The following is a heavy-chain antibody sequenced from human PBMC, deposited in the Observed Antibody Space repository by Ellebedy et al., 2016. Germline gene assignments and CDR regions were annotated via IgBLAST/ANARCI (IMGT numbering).Heavy chain of an antibody. D-gene: IGHD3-10*01. J-gene: IGHJ4*02. CDR2: ISWNSAAI. V-gene: IGHV3-9*01. Sequence: GGSLRLXCATSGFTFDDYALHWVRQVPGKGLEWVSGISWNSAAIGYGEAVKGRFTISRDSAKNYLYLQMNSLRVVDTALYFCAKGTMDYLHHWGQGTLVTVSS. CDR1: GFTFDDYA. CDR3: AKGTMDYLHH.